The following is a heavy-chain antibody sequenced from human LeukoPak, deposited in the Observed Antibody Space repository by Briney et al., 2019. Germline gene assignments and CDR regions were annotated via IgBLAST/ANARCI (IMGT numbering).Heavy chain of an antibody. CDR2: ISGSSAYK. CDR1: GFAFSGYS. Sequence: PGGSLRLSCAASGFAFSGYSMNWVRQAPGKGLEWVSFISGSSAYKYYSDSVKGRFTMSRDNAKNSLYLQMNSLRAEDTAVYYCARGRREGYCSGGSCHTPWGQGTLVTVSS. V-gene: IGHV3-21*01. D-gene: IGHD2-15*01. CDR3: ARGRREGYCSGGSCHTP. J-gene: IGHJ5*02.